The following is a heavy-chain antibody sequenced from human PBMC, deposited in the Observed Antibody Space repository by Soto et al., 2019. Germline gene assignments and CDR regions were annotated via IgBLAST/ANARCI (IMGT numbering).Heavy chain of an antibody. CDR3: ARRYAGNFDY. CDR2: IYYSGST. D-gene: IGHD2-8*01. CDR1: GGSISNYY. Sequence: QVELQEAGPGLVKPSETLSLTCTVSGGSISNYYWSWIRQPPGKGLEWIGYIYYSGSTNYNPSLKSRVTISVDTSKNQFSLKLSSVTAADTAVYYCARRYAGNFDYWGQGTLVIVSS. V-gene: IGHV4-59*01. J-gene: IGHJ4*02.